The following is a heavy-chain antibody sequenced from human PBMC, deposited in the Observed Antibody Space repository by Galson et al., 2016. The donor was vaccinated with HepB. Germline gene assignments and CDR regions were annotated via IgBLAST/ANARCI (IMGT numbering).Heavy chain of an antibody. Sequence: SVKVSCKASGYTFTSYGISWVRQAPGQGLEWMGWISAYNGDTNYVQKFQGRVTMTTDTSTSTAYMDLKNLRSDDTAVYYCARDVDPAMIALGFYYYYGMDVWGQGTTVTVSS. V-gene: IGHV1-18*01. CDR1: GYTFTSYG. D-gene: IGHD5-18*01. CDR3: ARDVDPAMIALGFYYYYGMDV. J-gene: IGHJ6*02. CDR2: ISAYNGDT.